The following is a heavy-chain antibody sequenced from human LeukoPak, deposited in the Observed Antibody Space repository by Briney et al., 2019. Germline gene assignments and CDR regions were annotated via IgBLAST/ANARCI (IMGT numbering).Heavy chain of an antibody. Sequence: SETLSLTCTVSGGSISSSSYYWGWIRQPPGKGLEWIGSIYYSGSTYYNPSLKSRVTISVDTSKNQFSLKLSSVTAADTAVYYCARQSIEYDYYYGMDVWGQGTTVTVSS. CDR3: ARQSIEYDYYYGMDV. CDR2: IYYSGST. CDR1: GGSISSSSYY. D-gene: IGHD6-6*01. V-gene: IGHV4-39*01. J-gene: IGHJ6*02.